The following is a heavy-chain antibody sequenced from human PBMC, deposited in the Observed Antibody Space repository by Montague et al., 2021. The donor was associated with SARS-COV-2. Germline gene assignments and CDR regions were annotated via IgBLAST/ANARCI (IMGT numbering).Heavy chain of an antibody. CDR2: FDHSGDT. CDR1: GGSISGHY. CDR3: ARAQNTCFIANCVNYFEV. J-gene: IGHJ4*02. Sequence: SETLSLTCSVSGGSISGHYWSWIRQPPGKGLEWIGNFDHSGDTKYNPSLKSRATISVDTSKNHFALKLRSVTAADTAVYYCARAQNTCFIANCVNYFEVWGLGALVTVSS. D-gene: IGHD1-1*01. V-gene: IGHV4-59*11.